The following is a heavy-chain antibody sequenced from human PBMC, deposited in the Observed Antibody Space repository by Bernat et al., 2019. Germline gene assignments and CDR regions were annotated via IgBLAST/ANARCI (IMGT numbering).Heavy chain of an antibody. J-gene: IGHJ5*02. CDR2: IWYDGSNK. CDR1: GFTFSSYG. D-gene: IGHD5-18*01. CDR3: ARESSDVDTAMAPLLDSMGFDP. Sequence: QVQLVESGGGVVQPGRSLRLSCAASGFTFSSYGMHWVRQAPGKGLEWVAVIWYDGSNKYYADSVKGRFTISRDNSKNTLYLQMNSLRAEDTAVYYCARESSDVDTAMAPLLDSMGFDPWRQGTLVTVSS. V-gene: IGHV3-33*01.